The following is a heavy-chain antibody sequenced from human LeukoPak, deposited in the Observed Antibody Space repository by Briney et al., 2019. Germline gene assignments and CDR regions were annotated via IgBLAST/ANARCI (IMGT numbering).Heavy chain of an antibody. CDR2: ISGSGGTT. J-gene: IGHJ4*02. Sequence: PGGSLRLSCAASGFTFSSYEMSWVRQAPGKGLEWVSDISGSGGTTYYADSVKGRFTISRDNAKNTLYLQMNSLRAEDTAVYYCAPAVRYDWGQGTLVTVPS. V-gene: IGHV3-23*01. CDR1: GFTFSSYE. CDR3: APAVRYD. D-gene: IGHD1-1*01.